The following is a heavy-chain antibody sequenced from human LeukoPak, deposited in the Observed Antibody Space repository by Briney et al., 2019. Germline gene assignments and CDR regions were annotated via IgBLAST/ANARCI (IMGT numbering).Heavy chain of an antibody. CDR3: AREIGVRGVIRVYYFDY. J-gene: IGHJ4*02. V-gene: IGHV1-18*01. CDR1: GYAFTTYG. CDR2: ISAYNGVT. Sequence: ASVKVSCKASGYAFTTYGISWVRQAPGQGLEWMGWISAYNGVTSYAQNLQDRVTMTTDTSTSTAYMELRSLRSDDTAVYYCAREIGVRGVIRVYYFDYWGQGTLVTVSS. D-gene: IGHD3-10*01.